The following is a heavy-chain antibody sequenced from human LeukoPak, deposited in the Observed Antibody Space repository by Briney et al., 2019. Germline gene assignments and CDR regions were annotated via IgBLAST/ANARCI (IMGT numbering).Heavy chain of an antibody. D-gene: IGHD3-10*01. CDR1: GLTFSSYS. V-gene: IGHV3-21*01. J-gene: IGHJ4*02. Sequence: PGGSLTLSCAASGLTFSSYSMNWLRQAPGKGLEWVSSIRSSSNYIYYADSVKGRFTISRDNAKNSLYLQMNSLRAEDTAVYYCARVPHAMVRGVIITEFYFDYWGQGTLVTVSS. CDR3: ARVPHAMVRGVIITEFYFDY. CDR2: IRSSSNYI.